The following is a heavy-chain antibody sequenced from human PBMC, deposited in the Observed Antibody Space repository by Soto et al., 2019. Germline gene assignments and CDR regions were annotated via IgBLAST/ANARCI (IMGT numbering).Heavy chain of an antibody. V-gene: IGHV3-30-3*01. J-gene: IGHJ4*02. D-gene: IGHD3-10*01. CDR3: ARDLTMVRGVITYYFDY. Sequence: QVQLVESGGGVVQPGRSLRLSCAASGFTFSSYAMHWVRQAPGKGLEWVAGISYDGSNKYYADSVKGRFTISRDNSKNTLYLQMNSLRAEDTAVYYCARDLTMVRGVITYYFDYWGQGTLVTVSS. CDR2: ISYDGSNK. CDR1: GFTFSSYA.